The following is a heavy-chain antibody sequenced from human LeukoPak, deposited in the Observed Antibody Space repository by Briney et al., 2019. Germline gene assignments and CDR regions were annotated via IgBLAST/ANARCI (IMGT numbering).Heavy chain of an antibody. CDR3: AKDSLGSSSKNWFDP. D-gene: IGHD6-13*01. Sequence: GSLRLSCAASGFTFSSYAMSWVRQAPGKGLEWVSAISGSGGSTYYADSVKGRFTISRDKSKNTLYLQMNSLRAEDTAVYYCAKDSLGSSSKNWFDPWGQGTLVTVSS. J-gene: IGHJ5*02. CDR2: ISGSGGST. V-gene: IGHV3-23*01. CDR1: GFTFSSYA.